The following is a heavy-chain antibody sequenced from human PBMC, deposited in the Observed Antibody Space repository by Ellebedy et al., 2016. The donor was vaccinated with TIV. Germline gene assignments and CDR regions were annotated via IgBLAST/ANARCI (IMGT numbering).Heavy chain of an antibody. V-gene: IGHV3-9*01. D-gene: IGHD6-6*01. CDR3: ARDLRITARDYYLDY. J-gene: IGHJ4*02. CDR2: ICWNSGTT. Sequence: SLKISXAASGFTFDDYAMHWVRQAPGKGLGWVSGICWNSGTTDYADFVKGRFTISRDNAKNSLYLQMNRLRADDTAFYYCARDLRITARDYYLDYWGQGTLVTVSS. CDR1: GFTFDDYA.